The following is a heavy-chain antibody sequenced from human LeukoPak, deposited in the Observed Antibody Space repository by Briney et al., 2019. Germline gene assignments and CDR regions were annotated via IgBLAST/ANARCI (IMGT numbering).Heavy chain of an antibody. CDR3: VRGFDGYFGFDL. D-gene: IGHD5-24*01. CDR1: GFTFSNYA. Sequence: PGGSLRLSCVASGFTFSNYAMSWVRQAPGKGLEWVANINQDGSETFYVDSVKGRFTISRDNGKNSMFVQMDSLRAEGTAVYYCVRGFDGYFGFDLWGQGTMVTVSS. J-gene: IGHJ3*01. CDR2: INQDGSET. V-gene: IGHV3-7*03.